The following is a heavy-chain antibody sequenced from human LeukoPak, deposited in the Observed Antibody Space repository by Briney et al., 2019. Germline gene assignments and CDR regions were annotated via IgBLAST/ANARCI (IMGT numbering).Heavy chain of an antibody. CDR1: GFTFSSYA. Sequence: GRSLRLSCAASGFTFSSYAMHWVRQAPGKGLKWVAVISYDGSNKYYADSVKGRFTISRDNSKNTLYLQMNSLRAEDTAVYYCARENSGLDYWGQGTLVTVSS. D-gene: IGHD5/OR15-5a*01. V-gene: IGHV3-30-3*01. CDR2: ISYDGSNK. CDR3: ARENSGLDY. J-gene: IGHJ4*02.